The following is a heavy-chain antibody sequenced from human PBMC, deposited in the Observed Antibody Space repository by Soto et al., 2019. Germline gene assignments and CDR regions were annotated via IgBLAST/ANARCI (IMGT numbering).Heavy chain of an antibody. CDR2: IIHSGST. D-gene: IGHD3-10*01. CDR3: ARGLNGGFGVPNYYYYYMHV. V-gene: IGHV4-34*01. CDR1: GGTFSGYY. J-gene: IGHJ6*03. Sequence: QVQLQQWGAGLLKPSETLSLTCAVYGGTFSGYYWSWIRQPPGKGLEWIGEIIHSGSTNYNPSLKSRVTISVDTSKSQFSLKLSSVTAADTAVYYCARGLNGGFGVPNYYYYYMHVWGKGTTVTVSS.